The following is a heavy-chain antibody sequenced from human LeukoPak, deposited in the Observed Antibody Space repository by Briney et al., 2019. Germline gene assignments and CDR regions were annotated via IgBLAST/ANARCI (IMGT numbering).Heavy chain of an antibody. CDR3: ARLPRGGAFDI. Sequence: SETLSLTCTVSGGSISSYYWSWIRQPPGKGLEWIGYIYYSGSTNYNPSLKSRVTISVDTSKNQFSLKLSSVTAADTAVYYCARLPRGGAFDIWGQGTMVTVSS. D-gene: IGHD3-16*01. V-gene: IGHV4-59*08. J-gene: IGHJ3*02. CDR1: GGSISSYY. CDR2: IYYSGST.